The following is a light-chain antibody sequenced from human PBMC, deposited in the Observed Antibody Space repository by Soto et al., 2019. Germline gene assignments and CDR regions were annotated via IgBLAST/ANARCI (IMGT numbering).Light chain of an antibody. V-gene: IGLV1-44*01. J-gene: IGLJ3*02. CDR2: SSD. CDR3: AAWDDSLSVVV. CDR1: SSNIGSNT. Sequence: QAVVTQPPSASGTPGQRVTISCSGSSSNIGSNTVNWYQQLPGTAPKLVIHSSDQRPSGVPDRFSGSQSGTSASLAISGLQSEDEADYYCAAWDDSLSVVVFGGGTQLTVL.